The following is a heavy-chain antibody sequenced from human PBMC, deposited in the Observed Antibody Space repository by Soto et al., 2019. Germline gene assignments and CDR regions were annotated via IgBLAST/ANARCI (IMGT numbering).Heavy chain of an antibody. CDR1: GFTFSSYA. CDR2: ISYDGSNK. J-gene: IGHJ6*02. V-gene: IGHV3-30-3*01. Sequence: GGSLRLSCAASGFTFSSYAMHWVRQAPGKGLEWVAVISYDGSNKYYADSVKGRFTISRDNSKNTLYLQMNSLRAEDTALYYCARVLMPPGRGVYYYYYGMDVWGQGTTVTVSS. CDR3: ARVLMPPGRGVYYYYYGMDV. D-gene: IGHD3-10*01.